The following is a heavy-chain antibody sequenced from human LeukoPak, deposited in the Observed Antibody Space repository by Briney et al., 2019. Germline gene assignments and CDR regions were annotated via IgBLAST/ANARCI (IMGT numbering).Heavy chain of an antibody. V-gene: IGHV3-13*01. Sequence: PGGSLRLSCAASGFTFSSYDMHWVRQATGKGLEWVSAIGTAGDTYYPGSVKGRFTISRENAKNSLYLQMNSLRAGDTAVYYCARGGSDGDYVDYWGQGTLVTVSS. D-gene: IGHD2-21*02. J-gene: IGHJ4*02. CDR1: GFTFSSYD. CDR3: ARGGSDGDYVDY. CDR2: IGTAGDT.